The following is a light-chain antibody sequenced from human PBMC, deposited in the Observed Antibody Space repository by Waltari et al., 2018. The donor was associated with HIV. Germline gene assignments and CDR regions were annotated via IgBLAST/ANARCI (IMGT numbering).Light chain of an antibody. V-gene: IGLV1-44*01. CDR2: TNN. CDR1: SSNIGSIA. J-gene: IGLJ1*01. Sequence: QSVLTQSPSASGTPGQRVTISCSGSSSNIGSIAVDWYQHLPGTAPKLLIHTNNQRPSGIPDRFSGSKAGTSASLAISGLQSEDESDYYCAAWDDSLNGYVFGSGTKVTVL. CDR3: AAWDDSLNGYV.